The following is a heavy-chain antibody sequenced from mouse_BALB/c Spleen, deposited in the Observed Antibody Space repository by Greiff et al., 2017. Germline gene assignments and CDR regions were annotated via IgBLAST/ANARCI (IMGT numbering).Heavy chain of an antibody. CDR1: GYTFTDYN. V-gene: IGHV1S29*02. CDR2: IYPYNGGT. Sequence: EVQLQQSGPELVKPGASVKISCKASGYTFTDYNMHWVKQSHGKSLEWIGYIYPYNGGTGYSQKFKSKATLTVDNSSSTAYMELRSLTSEDSAVYYCARSHYYGSSFSFAYWGQGTLVTVSA. D-gene: IGHD1-1*01. J-gene: IGHJ3*01. CDR3: ARSHYYGSSFSFAY.